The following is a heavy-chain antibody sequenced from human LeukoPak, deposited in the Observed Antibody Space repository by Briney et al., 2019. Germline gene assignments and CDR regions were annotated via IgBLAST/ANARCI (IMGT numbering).Heavy chain of an antibody. D-gene: IGHD2-8*01. CDR1: GYSISSGYY. CDR3: ARDTGYCTNGVCYTHWFDP. J-gene: IGHJ5*02. Sequence: PSETLSLTCTVSGYSISSGYYWGWIRQPPGKGLEWIGSIYHSGSTYYNPSLKSRVTISVNTSKNQFSLKLSSVTAADTAVYYCARDTGYCTNGVCYTHWFDPWGQGTLVTVSS. CDR2: IYHSGST. V-gene: IGHV4-38-2*02.